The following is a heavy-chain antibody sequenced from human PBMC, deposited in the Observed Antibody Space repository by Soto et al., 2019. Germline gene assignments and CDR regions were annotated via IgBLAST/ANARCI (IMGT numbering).Heavy chain of an antibody. CDR1: GGTFSSYT. CDR3: AGTFENSNSWSDFDY. D-gene: IGHD6-13*01. CDR2: IIPILGIA. V-gene: IGHV1-69*02. Sequence: QVQLVQSGAEVKKPGSSVKVSCKASGGTFSSYTISWVRQAPGQGLEWMGRIIPILGIANYAQKFQGRVTITADKSTSTAYMELRSLRSEDTAVYYCAGTFENSNSWSDFDYWGQGTLVTVSS. J-gene: IGHJ4*02.